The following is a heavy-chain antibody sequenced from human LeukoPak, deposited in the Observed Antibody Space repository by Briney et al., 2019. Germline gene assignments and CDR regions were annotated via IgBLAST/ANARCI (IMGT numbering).Heavy chain of an antibody. D-gene: IGHD2-15*01. J-gene: IGHJ6*02. Sequence: ASVKVSCKASGYTFTTYDINWVRQATGQGLEWMGWMNPNSGNTGYAHKFQGRVTMTRNTSINTAYMELSSLRSEDTAVYFCTRKRSGNYGMDVWGQGTTVTVSS. CDR2: MNPNSGNT. CDR3: TRKRSGNYGMDV. V-gene: IGHV1-8*01. CDR1: GYTFTTYD.